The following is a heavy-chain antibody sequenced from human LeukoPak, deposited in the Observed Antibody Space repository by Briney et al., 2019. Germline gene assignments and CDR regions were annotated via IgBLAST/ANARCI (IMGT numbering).Heavy chain of an antibody. CDR3: ARDPWGYYDSSGYYP. J-gene: IGHJ5*02. Sequence: GGSLRLSCAASGFTFSSYSMNWVRQASGKGLEWVSSISSSSSYIYYADSVKGRFTISRDNAKNSLYLQMNSLRAEDTAVYYCARDPWGYYDSSGYYPWGQGTLVTVSS. D-gene: IGHD3-22*01. CDR1: GFTFSSYS. CDR2: ISSSSSYI. V-gene: IGHV3-21*01.